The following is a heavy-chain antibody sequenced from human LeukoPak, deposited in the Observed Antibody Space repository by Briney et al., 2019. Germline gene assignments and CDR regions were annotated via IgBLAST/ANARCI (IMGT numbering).Heavy chain of an antibody. CDR1: GFTFSNYW. J-gene: IGHJ4*02. Sequence: GGSLRLSCAASGFTFSNYWMAWVRQAPGKGPEWVANIKLDGSQKYYVDSVKDRFTISRDNAENSLYLQMNSLRAEDTALYYCARKRPNYFDYWGQGTLVTVSS. CDR3: ARKRPNYFDY. V-gene: IGHV3-7*01. CDR2: IKLDGSQK.